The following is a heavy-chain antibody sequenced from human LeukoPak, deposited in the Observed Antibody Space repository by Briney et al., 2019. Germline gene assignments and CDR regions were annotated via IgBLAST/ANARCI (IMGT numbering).Heavy chain of an antibody. Sequence: GGSLRLSCAASGFSFSDYYMDWVRQAPGKGLELVARIKNKANSYTTHYAESVRGRFTISRDDSKNSLYLQMNSLKTADTAAYYCVDLGSTVGYWGQGTLVTVSS. D-gene: IGHD4-23*01. CDR3: VDLGSTVGY. V-gene: IGHV3-72*01. CDR1: GFSFSDYY. J-gene: IGHJ4*02. CDR2: IKNKANSYTT.